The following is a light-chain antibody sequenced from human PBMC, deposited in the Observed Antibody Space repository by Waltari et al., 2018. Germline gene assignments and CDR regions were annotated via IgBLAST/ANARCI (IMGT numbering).Light chain of an antibody. CDR1: QSISSW. CDR2: KAS. J-gene: IGKJ2*02. V-gene: IGKV1-5*03. CDR3: QQYYSYCT. Sequence: DIQMTQSPSTLSASVGARVTITCRASQSISSWLAWYQQKPGKAPKLLIYKASSLESGVQSRFSGSGSGTEFTLTISSLQPDDFATYYCQQYYSYCTFGQGTKLEIK.